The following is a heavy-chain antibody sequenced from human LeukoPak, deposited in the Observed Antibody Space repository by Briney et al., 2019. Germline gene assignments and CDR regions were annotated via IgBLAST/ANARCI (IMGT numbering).Heavy chain of an antibody. CDR3: ATSFWRISNWFDP. CDR1: GYTFTGYY. D-gene: IGHD3-3*01. Sequence: ASVKVSCKASGYTFTGYYMHWVRQAPGQGLEWMGWINRNSGGTNYAQKFQGRVTMTRDTSISTAYMELSRLRSDDTAVYYCATSFWRISNWFDPWGQGTLVTVSS. J-gene: IGHJ5*02. V-gene: IGHV1-2*02. CDR2: INRNSGGT.